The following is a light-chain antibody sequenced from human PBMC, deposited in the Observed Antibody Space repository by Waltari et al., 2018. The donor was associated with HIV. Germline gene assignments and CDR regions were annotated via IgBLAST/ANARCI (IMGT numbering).Light chain of an antibody. Sequence: QSALTQPPSVSGFPGQSATNPCTGFGGDAPTYNRAPWYQQPPNTAPKLILYEVYNRPSGVPDRFAGSQSGDMASLTVSGLQTEDEADYYCALYTTRNIIFGGGTNLVVL. CDR3: ALYTTRNII. V-gene: IGLV2-18*01. CDR2: EVY. J-gene: IGLJ2*01. CDR1: GGDAPTYNR.